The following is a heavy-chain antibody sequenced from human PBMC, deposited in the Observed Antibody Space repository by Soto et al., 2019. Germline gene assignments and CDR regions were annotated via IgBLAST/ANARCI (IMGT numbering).Heavy chain of an antibody. CDR1: GFTVSSRY. J-gene: IGHJ4*02. CDR3: ARDVVGAPGTMDY. D-gene: IGHD6-13*01. Sequence: EVQLVESGGGLIQPGGSLRLSCVASGFTVSSRYLSWVRQAPGKGLECVSTIHNGGSTYYADSVRGRFTISRDNSKNTLCLEMSSLRVDDTAVYYCARDVVGAPGTMDYWGQGTLVTVSS. CDR2: IHNGGST. V-gene: IGHV3-53*01.